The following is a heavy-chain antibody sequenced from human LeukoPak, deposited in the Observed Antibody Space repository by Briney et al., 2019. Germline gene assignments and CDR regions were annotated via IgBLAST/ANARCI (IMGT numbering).Heavy chain of an antibody. CDR2: IVVGSGNT. D-gene: IGHD3-22*01. V-gene: IGHV1-58*01. CDR3: AAAGYYYDSSGYYFDY. CDR1: GFTFTSSA. J-gene: IGHJ4*02. Sequence: ASVKVSCKASGFTFTSSAVQWVRQARGQRLEWIGWIVVGSGNTNYAQKFQERVTITRDMSTSTAYMELSSLRSEDTAVYYCAAAGYYYDSSGYYFDYWAREPWSPSPQ.